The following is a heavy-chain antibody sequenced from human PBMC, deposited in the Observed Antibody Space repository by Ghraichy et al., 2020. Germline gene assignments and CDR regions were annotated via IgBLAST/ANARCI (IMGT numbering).Heavy chain of an antibody. CDR1: GGSMSSYY. Sequence: SETLSLTCTVSGGSMSSYYWRWIRQSPGKGLEWIGYIYGSGTTNYNPSLKSRVTMSVDTSKNQFSLKMSSVTAADTAVYYCARPAHLSCGHARAFAIWGQGTMFTVSS. D-gene: IGHD2-21*01. V-gene: IGHV4-59*01. CDR3: ARPAHLSCGHARAFAI. CDR2: IYGSGTT. J-gene: IGHJ3*02.